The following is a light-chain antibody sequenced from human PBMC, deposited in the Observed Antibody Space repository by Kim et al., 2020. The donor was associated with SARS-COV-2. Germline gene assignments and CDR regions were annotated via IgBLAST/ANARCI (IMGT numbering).Light chain of an antibody. CDR2: SNS. J-gene: IGLJ3*02. CDR3: AAWDDSLSGPV. Sequence: GQRVTISCSGSSSNIGNNYVYWYQQLPETAPKLLIYSNSQRPSGVPDRFSGSKSGTSASLAISGLRSEDEADYYCAAWDDSLSGPVFGGGTQLTVL. V-gene: IGLV1-47*02. CDR1: SSNIGNNY.